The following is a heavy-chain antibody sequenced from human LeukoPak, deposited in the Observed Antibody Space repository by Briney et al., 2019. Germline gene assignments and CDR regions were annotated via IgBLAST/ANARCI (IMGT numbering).Heavy chain of an antibody. CDR2: INHSGST. CDR1: GGSFSGYY. J-gene: IGHJ5*02. CDR3: ARLRWLPNWFDP. D-gene: IGHD4-23*01. Sequence: SETLSLTCAVYGGSFSGYYWSWIRQPPGKGLEWIGEINHSGSTNYNPSLKSRVTISVDTSKNQFSLKLSSVTAADTAVYYCARLRWLPNWFDPCGQGTLVTVSS. V-gene: IGHV4-34*01.